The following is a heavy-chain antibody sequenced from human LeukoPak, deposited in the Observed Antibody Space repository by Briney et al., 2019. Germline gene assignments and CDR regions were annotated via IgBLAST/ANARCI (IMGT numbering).Heavy chain of an antibody. D-gene: IGHD3-10*01. Sequence: ASVKVSCKASGYTFTSYGISWVRQAPGQGLEWTGWISAYNGNTNYAQKLQGRVTMTTDTSTSTAYMELRSLRSDDTAVYYCARLAMVRGVIIDQYYYYYYMDVWGKGTTVTVSS. CDR1: GYTFTSYG. V-gene: IGHV1-18*01. CDR2: ISAYNGNT. CDR3: ARLAMVRGVIIDQYYYYYYMDV. J-gene: IGHJ6*03.